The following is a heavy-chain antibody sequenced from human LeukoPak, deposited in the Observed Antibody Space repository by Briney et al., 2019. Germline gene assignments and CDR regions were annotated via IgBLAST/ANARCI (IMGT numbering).Heavy chain of an antibody. CDR2: ISSSGEYI. V-gene: IGHV3-21*01. D-gene: IGHD3-9*01. CDR3: ARDGGSYYDILTGYKDY. J-gene: IGHJ4*02. Sequence: GGSLRLSCAASGFTFSTYTMNWVRQAPGKGLEWVSSISSSGEYIYYTDSVEGRFTISRDNAKNSLYLQMNSLRAEDTAVYYCARDGGSYYDILTGYKDYWGQGTLVTVSS. CDR1: GFTFSTYT.